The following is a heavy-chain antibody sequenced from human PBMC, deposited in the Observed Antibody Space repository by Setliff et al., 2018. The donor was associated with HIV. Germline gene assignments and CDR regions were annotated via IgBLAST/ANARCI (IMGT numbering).Heavy chain of an antibody. CDR2: INPSGGGT. J-gene: IGHJ3*02. Sequence: ASVKVSCKASGYTFTSYYIHWVRQAPGQGLEWMGIINPSGGGTTYAQTFQDRVTMSRDTSTSTVYMELSSLRSEDTAVYYCAREALHAGGWRGACEIWGQGTMVTVS. D-gene: IGHD6-19*01. V-gene: IGHV1-46*01. CDR3: AREALHAGGWRGACEI. CDR1: GYTFTSYY.